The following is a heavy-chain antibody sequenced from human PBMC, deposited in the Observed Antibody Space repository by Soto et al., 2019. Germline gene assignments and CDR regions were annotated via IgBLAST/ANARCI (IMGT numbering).Heavy chain of an antibody. J-gene: IGHJ4*02. Sequence: SDTLSLTFTISGGSVSVCYWSWIRQSTGQGLEWIVYIYSSGSPYYNRALRSLVPISADTSKNQIYLKLTSPTAADTAVYYCARGVASSPPEXWGRGTLVTVSX. CDR2: IYSSGSP. CDR1: GGSVSVCY. D-gene: IGHD2-15*01. CDR3: ARGVASSPPEX. V-gene: IGHV4-59*02.